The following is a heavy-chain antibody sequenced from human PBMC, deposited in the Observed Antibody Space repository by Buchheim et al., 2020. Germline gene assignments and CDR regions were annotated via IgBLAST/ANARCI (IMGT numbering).Heavy chain of an antibody. D-gene: IGHD3-22*01. CDR1: GFTFSSYG. Sequence: QVQLVESGGGVVQPGRSLRLSCAASGFTFSSYGMHWVRQAPGKGLEWVAVISYDGSNKYYADSVKGRFTISRDNSKNPLYLQMNSLRAEDTAVYYCAAGPTYYYDSSGYASDYWGQGTL. CDR2: ISYDGSNK. J-gene: IGHJ4*02. V-gene: IGHV3-30*03. CDR3: AAGPTYYYDSSGYASDY.